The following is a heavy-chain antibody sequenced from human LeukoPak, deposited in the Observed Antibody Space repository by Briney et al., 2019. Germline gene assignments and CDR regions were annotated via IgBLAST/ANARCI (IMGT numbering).Heavy chain of an antibody. D-gene: IGHD2-2*01. CDR1: GFTFSSYS. Sequence: PGGSLRLSCAASGFTFSSYSMNWVRQAPGKGLEWVSSISSSSSYIYYADSVKGRFTISRDNAKNSLYLQMNSLRAEDTAVYYCARATKIWSIVVVPAASAFGIWGQGTMVTVSS. J-gene: IGHJ3*02. CDR2: ISSSSSYI. CDR3: ARATKIWSIVVVPAASAFGI. V-gene: IGHV3-21*01.